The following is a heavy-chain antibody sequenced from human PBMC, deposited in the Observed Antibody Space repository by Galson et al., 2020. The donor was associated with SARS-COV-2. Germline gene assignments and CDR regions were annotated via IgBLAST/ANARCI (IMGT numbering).Heavy chain of an antibody. V-gene: IGHV1-8*01. Sequence: ASVKVSCKASGYTFTSYDINWVRQATGQGLEWMGWMNPNSGNTGYAQKFQGRVTMTRNTSISTAYMELSSLRSEDTAVYYCARGWGSSYYYYYGMDVWGQGTTVTVSS. J-gene: IGHJ6*02. CDR1: GYTFTSYD. D-gene: IGHD6-6*01. CDR3: ARGWGSSYYYYYGMDV. CDR2: MNPNSGNT.